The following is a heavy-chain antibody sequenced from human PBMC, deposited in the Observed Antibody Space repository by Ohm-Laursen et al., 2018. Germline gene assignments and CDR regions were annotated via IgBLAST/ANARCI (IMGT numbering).Heavy chain of an antibody. CDR1: GFTFSDYY. CDR3: ARDAGVLGAAAGFFDY. CDR2: ISSSGSTI. D-gene: IGHD6-13*01. Sequence: GSLRLSCSASGFTFSDYYMSWIRQAPGKGLEWVSYISSSGSTIYYADSVKGRFTISRDNAKNSLYLQMNSLRAEDTAVYYCARDAGVLGAAAGFFDYWGQGTLVTVSS. V-gene: IGHV3-11*01. J-gene: IGHJ4*02.